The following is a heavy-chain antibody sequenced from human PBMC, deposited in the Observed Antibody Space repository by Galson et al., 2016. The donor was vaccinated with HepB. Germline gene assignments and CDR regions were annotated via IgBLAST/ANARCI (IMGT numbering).Heavy chain of an antibody. V-gene: IGHV3-30*04. CDR3: ARDNAPYSDFWGGHRKKGLDN. Sequence: SLRLSCAASGFTLGTYAMQWVRQAPGKGLEWVALISYDGTYKYYEDSGKGRFTISRDNVQNTVYLQMNSLRAEDTAVYYCARDNAPYSDFWGGHRKKGLDNWGQGTLVTVSS. CDR1: GFTLGTYA. CDR2: ISYDGTYK. D-gene: IGHD3-3*01. J-gene: IGHJ4*02.